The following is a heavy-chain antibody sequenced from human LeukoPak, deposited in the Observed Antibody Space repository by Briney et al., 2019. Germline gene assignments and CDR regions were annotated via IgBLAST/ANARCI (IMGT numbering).Heavy chain of an antibody. CDR2: IRYDGSNK. CDR1: GFTFSSYG. Sequence: PGGSLRLSCAASGFTFSSYGMHWVRQAPGKGLEWVAFIRYDGSNKYYADSVKGRFTISRDNSKNTLYLQMNSLRAEDTAVYYCAKDSTDDFWSGYYYYYYYMDVWGKGTTVTVSS. J-gene: IGHJ6*03. V-gene: IGHV3-30*02. D-gene: IGHD3-3*01. CDR3: AKDSTDDFWSGYYYYYYYMDV.